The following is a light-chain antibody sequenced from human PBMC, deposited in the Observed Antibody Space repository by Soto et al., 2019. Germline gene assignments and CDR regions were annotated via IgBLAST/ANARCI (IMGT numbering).Light chain of an antibody. CDR3: QQYGSSPLT. CDR1: QSLSSTY. V-gene: IGKV3-20*01. Sequence: EIVLTQSPGTLSLSPGERATLSCRASQSLSSTYLAWYQQKPGQAPRLLIYGASSRATGIPDRFSGSGSGTDFTLSISRLEPEDFAVYYCQQYGSSPLTSGQGTKLEIK. J-gene: IGKJ2*01. CDR2: GAS.